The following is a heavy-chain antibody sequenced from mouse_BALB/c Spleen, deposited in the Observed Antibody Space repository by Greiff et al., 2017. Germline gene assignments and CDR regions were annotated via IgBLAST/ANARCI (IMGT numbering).Heavy chain of an antibody. J-gene: IGHJ2*01. Sequence: VQLQESGPSLVKPSQTLSLTCSVTGDSITSGYWNWIRKFPGNKLEYMGYISYSGSTYYNPSLKSRISITRDTSKNQYYLQLNSVTTEDTATYYGARGGSRMITSYFDYWGQGTTLTVSS. D-gene: IGHD2-4*01. V-gene: IGHV3-8*02. CDR1: GDSITSGY. CDR3: ARGGSRMITSYFDY. CDR2: ISYSGST.